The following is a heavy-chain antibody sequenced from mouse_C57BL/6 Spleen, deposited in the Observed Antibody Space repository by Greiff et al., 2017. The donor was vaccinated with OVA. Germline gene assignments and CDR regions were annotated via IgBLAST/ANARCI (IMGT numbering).Heavy chain of an antibody. CDR2: IYPGSGST. J-gene: IGHJ2*01. V-gene: IGHV1-55*01. D-gene: IGHD2-3*01. Sequence: QVQLQQPGVELVKPGASVKMSCKASGYTFTSYWITWVKQRPGQGLEWIGDIYPGSGSTNYNEKFKSKATLTVDTSSSTAYLQLSSLTSEDSAVYYCARPDGYYRLDYWGQGTTLTVSS. CDR3: ARPDGYYRLDY. CDR1: GYTFTSYW.